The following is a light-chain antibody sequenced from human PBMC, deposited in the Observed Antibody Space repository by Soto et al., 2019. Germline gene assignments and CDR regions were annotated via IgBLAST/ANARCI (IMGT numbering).Light chain of an antibody. CDR3: QQYGGSPIT. Sequence: EIVLTQSPVTLSLSPGERATLSCRASQSVRTYLAWYQVKPGQAPRLLIYDASRRASGVPARFSGSGSGTDFTLTISRLEPEDFALYHCQQYGGSPITFGQGTRLEIK. V-gene: IGKV3-20*01. J-gene: IGKJ5*01. CDR2: DAS. CDR1: QSVRTY.